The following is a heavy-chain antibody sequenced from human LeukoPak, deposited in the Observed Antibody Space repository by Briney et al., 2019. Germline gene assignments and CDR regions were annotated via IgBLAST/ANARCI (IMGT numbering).Heavy chain of an antibody. V-gene: IGHV1-46*01. CDR3: ARDKTAYDSSGFEYFQH. CDR1: GYTSTSYY. D-gene: IGHD3-22*01. CDR2: INPSGGST. J-gene: IGHJ1*01. Sequence: GASVKVSCKASGYTSTSYYMHWVRQAPGQGLEWMGIINPSGGSTSYAQKLQGRVTMTRDTSTSTVYMELSSLRSEDTAVYYCARDKTAYDSSGFEYFQHWGQGTLVTVSS.